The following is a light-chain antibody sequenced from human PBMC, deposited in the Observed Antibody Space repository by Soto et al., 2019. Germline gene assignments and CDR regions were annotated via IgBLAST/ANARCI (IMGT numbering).Light chain of an antibody. CDR2: GAS. V-gene: IGKV3-20*01. J-gene: IGKJ2*01. Sequence: EIVMTQSPGTLSLSPGERATLSCRASQSVSSSYFAWYQQKPGEAPRLLIYGASCRATGIPERFSGSGSGTDFTLTISRLEPEDFAVYYFQQYGSSPPYTFGQGTKLEIK. CDR3: QQYGSSPPYT. CDR1: QSVSSSY.